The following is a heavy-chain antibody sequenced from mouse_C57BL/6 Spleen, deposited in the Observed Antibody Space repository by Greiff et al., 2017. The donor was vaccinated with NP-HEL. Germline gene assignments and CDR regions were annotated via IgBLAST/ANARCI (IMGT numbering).Heavy chain of an antibody. V-gene: IGHV2-5*01. Sequence: VKLMESGPGLVQPSQSLSITCTVSGFSLTSYGVHWVRQSPGKGLEWLGVIWRGGSTDYNAAFMSRLSITKDNSKSQVFFKMNSLQADDTAIYYCAKSIRPDEGFDYWGQGTTLTVSS. CDR1: GFSLTSYG. CDR2: IWRGGST. J-gene: IGHJ2*01. CDR3: AKSIRPDEGFDY.